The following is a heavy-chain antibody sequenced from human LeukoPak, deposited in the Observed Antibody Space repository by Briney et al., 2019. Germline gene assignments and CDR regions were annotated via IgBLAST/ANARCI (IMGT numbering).Heavy chain of an antibody. CDR3: AREGITGTSDY. J-gene: IGHJ4*02. D-gene: IGHD1-20*01. CDR2: ITFSSSHI. Sequence: GGSLRLSCAASGFTFSGYVMTWVRQAPGKGLECVSSITFSSSHIYYADSVKGRFTISRDNAKNSLYLQMNSLRAEDTAVYYCAREGITGTSDYWGQGTLVTVSS. CDR1: GFTFSGYV. V-gene: IGHV3-21*04.